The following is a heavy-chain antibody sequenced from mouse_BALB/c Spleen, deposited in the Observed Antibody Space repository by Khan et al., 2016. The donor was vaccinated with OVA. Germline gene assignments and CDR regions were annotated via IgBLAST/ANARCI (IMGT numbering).Heavy chain of an antibody. CDR1: GFSLTNYG. D-gene: IGHD2-10*01. CDR2: IWRDGST. Sequence: QVQLKESGPGLVAPSQSLSITCPISGFSLTNYGVHWVRQPPGKGLEGLVVIWRDGSTTYNSAPKSRLTITKDNSKSQVFLKMNSLQTDDTAMYFCARQPYYHYNIMDYWGQGTSVTVSS. V-gene: IGHV2-6-1*01. CDR3: ARQPYYHYNIMDY. J-gene: IGHJ4*01.